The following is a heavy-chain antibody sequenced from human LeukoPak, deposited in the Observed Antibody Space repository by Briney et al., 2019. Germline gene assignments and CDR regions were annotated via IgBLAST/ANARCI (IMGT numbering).Heavy chain of an antibody. CDR3: ARHDFDWLLIDY. CDR2: IYCSGST. D-gene: IGHD3-9*01. V-gene: IGHV4-59*08. CDR1: GGSISSYY. Sequence: SETLSLTCTVSGGSISSYYWSWIRQPPGKGLEWIGYIYCSGSTNYNPSLKSRVTISVDTSKNQFSLKLSSVTAADTAVYYCARHDFDWLLIDYWGQGTLVTVSS. J-gene: IGHJ4*02.